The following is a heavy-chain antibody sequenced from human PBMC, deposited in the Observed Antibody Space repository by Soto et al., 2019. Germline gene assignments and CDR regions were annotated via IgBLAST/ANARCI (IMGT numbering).Heavy chain of an antibody. V-gene: IGHV4-31*03. CDR2: IYYSGST. J-gene: IGHJ3*01. CDR3: ARVSFPRYHRAFDF. CDR1: GGSISSGGYY. Sequence: QVQLHESGPGLVKPSQTLSLTCTVSGGSISSGGYYWSWIRQHPGKGLEWIGYIYYSGSTYYNPSLKSRVTLSVNTSKNQFSLKLSSVTAADTAVYYCARVSFPRYHRAFDFWGQGTMVTVSS. D-gene: IGHD3-9*01.